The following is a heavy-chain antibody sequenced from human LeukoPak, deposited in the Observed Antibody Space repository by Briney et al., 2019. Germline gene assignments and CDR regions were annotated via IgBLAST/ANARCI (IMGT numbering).Heavy chain of an antibody. J-gene: IGHJ4*02. CDR2: IYYSGST. CDR3: ARATPDYYGSGKRGSFDY. D-gene: IGHD3-10*01. V-gene: IGHV4-59*01. CDR1: GGSISSYY. Sequence: PSETLSLTCTVSGGSISSYYWSWIRQPPGKGLERIGYIYYSGSTNYNPSLKSRVTISVDTSKNQFSLKLSSVTAADTAVYYCARATPDYYGSGKRGSFDYWGQGTLVTVSS.